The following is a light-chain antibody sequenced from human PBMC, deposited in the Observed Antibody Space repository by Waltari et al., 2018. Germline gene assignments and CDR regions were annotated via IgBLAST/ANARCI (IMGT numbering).Light chain of an antibody. CDR1: KIGDTS. J-gene: IGLJ2*01. V-gene: IGLV3-21*04. CDR2: YDT. CDR3: QVWDNDSGLVL. Sequence: SYVVTQPPSLSVAPGETAKVTCGGFKIGDTSVQWYQQNPGHAPVLVTYYDTDRPSGIPERFSGSNSGNTATLTISGVEAGDEADYYCQVWDNDSGLVLFGGGTKVTVL.